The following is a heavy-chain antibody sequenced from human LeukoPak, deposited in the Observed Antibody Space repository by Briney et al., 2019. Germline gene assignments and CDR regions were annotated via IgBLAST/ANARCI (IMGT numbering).Heavy chain of an antibody. D-gene: IGHD6-6*01. CDR1: GFTFSSYD. J-gene: IGHJ4*02. CDR3: ARGSLKQLAKIYYFDY. V-gene: IGHV3-23*01. CDR2: ISGSGGST. Sequence: GGSLRLSCAASGFTFSSYDMSWVRQAPGKGLEWVAAISGSGGSTYYADSVKGRFTISRDNAKNSLYLQMNSLRAEDTAVYYCARGSLKQLAKIYYFDYWGQGTLVTVSS.